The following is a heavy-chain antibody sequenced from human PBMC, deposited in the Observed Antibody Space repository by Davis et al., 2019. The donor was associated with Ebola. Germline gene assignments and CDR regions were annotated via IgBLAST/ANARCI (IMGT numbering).Heavy chain of an antibody. V-gene: IGHV1-3*01. CDR2: INAGNGNT. Sequence: GESLKISCAASGFTFSSYWMSWVRQAPGQRLEWMGWINAGNGNTKYSQKFQGRVTITADKSTSTAYMELSSLRSEDTAVYYCARVRAPYYYYYGMDVWGQGTTVTVSS. J-gene: IGHJ6*02. CDR1: GFTFSSYW. CDR3: ARVRAPYYYYYGMDV.